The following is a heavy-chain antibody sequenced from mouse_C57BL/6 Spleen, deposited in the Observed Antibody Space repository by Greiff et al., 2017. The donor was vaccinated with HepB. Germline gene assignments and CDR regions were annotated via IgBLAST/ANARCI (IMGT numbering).Heavy chain of an antibody. D-gene: IGHD1-1*01. J-gene: IGHJ1*03. V-gene: IGHV5-17*01. CDR3: ASEYYYGSSHWYFDV. Sequence: VQLVESGGGLVEPGGSLKLSCAASGFTFSDYGMHWVRQAPEKGLEWVAYISSGSSTIYYADTVKGRFTISRDNAKNTLFLQMTSLRSEDTAMYYCASEYYYGSSHWYFDVWGTGTTVTVSS. CDR1: GFTFSDYG. CDR2: ISSGSSTI.